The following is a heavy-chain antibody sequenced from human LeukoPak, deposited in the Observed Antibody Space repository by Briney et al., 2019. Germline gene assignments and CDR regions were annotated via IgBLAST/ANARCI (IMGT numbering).Heavy chain of an antibody. V-gene: IGHV4-31*03. CDR2: IYYSGST. CDR1: GGSISSGGYY. CDR3: ARGGPTYYYDSSGYYYPFDY. J-gene: IGHJ4*02. D-gene: IGHD3-22*01. Sequence: SQTLSLTCTVSGGSISSGGYYWSWIRQHPGKGLEWIGDIYYSGSTYYNPSLKSRVTISVDTSKNQFSLKLSSVTAADTAVYYCARGGPTYYYDSSGYYYPFDYWGQGTLVTVSS.